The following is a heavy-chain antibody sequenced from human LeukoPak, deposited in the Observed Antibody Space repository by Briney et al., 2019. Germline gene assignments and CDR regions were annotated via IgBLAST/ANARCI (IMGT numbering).Heavy chain of an antibody. J-gene: IGHJ4*02. CDR1: GFTFSRSD. Sequence: GGSLRLSCAASGFTFSRSDMIWVRQAPGKGLEWVSIVSASGATTYYADSVRGRFTISRDNSKNSLYLQMNSLRDEDTAVYYCARDFRYHDSSGYYSFDYWGQGTLVTVSS. CDR3: ARDFRYHDSSGYYSFDY. CDR2: VSASGATT. V-gene: IGHV3-23*01. D-gene: IGHD3-22*01.